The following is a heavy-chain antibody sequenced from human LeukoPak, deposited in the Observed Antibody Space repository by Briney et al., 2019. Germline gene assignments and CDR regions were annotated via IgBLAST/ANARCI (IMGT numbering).Heavy chain of an antibody. CDR3: AKAVPRYCSSTSCYSNGMDV. J-gene: IGHJ6*02. CDR2: ISWNSGSI. CDR1: GFTFDDYA. D-gene: IGHD2-2*01. V-gene: IGHV3-9*01. Sequence: PGGSLRLSCAASGFTFDDYAMRWVRQAPGKGLEWVPGISWNSGSIGYADSVKGRFTISRDNAKNSLYLQMNSLRAEDTALYYCAKAVPRYCSSTSCYSNGMDVWGQGTTVTVSS.